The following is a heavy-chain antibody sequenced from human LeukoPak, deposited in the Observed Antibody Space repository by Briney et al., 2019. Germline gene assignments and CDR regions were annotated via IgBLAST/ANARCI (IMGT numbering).Heavy chain of an antibody. CDR3: AGIRQWSWRAFDI. D-gene: IGHD4/OR15-4a*01. Sequence: GGSLRLSCAASGFTVSANYMSWVRRAPGKGLEWVSIIYGGGSTYYAESVKGRFTISRDNSKNTLYLQMNSLRAEDTAVYYCAGIRQWSWRAFDIWGQGTMVTVSS. CDR1: GFTVSANY. CDR2: IYGGGST. V-gene: IGHV3-53*01. J-gene: IGHJ3*02.